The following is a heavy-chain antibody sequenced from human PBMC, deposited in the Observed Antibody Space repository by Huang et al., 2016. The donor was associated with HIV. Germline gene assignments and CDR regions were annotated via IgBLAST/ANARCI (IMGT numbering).Heavy chain of an antibody. CDR1: GGSISSGGYY. V-gene: IGHV4-30-4*08. Sequence: QVQLQESGPGLVKPSQTLSLTCTVSGGSISSGGYYWSWIRQPPGKGLEWIGYIYYRGSTYYNPSLNSRVTISVDTSKNQFSLKLSAVTAADTAVYYCARVPPLRNENYFDYWGQGTLVTVSS. CDR3: ARVPPLRNENYFDY. D-gene: IGHD1-1*01. CDR2: IYYRGST. J-gene: IGHJ4*02.